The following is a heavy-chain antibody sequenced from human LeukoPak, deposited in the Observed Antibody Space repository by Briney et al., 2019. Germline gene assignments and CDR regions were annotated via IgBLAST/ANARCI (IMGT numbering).Heavy chain of an antibody. J-gene: IGHJ4*02. V-gene: IGHV3-66*01. CDR1: GFTVSSNY. D-gene: IGHD2-8*01. CDR2: IYSGGST. CDR3: ARDQEGPYVY. Sequence: PGGSLRLSCAASGFTVSSNYMSWVRQAPGKGLEWVSVIYSGGSTYYADSVKGRFTISRDNSKNTLYLQMDSLRAEDTAVYYCARDQEGPYVYWGQGTLVTVSS.